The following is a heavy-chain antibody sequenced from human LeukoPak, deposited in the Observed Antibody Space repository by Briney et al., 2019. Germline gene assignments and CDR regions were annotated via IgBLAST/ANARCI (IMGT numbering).Heavy chain of an antibody. J-gene: IGHJ3*02. Sequence: PSETLSLTCTVSGGSISSYYWSWIRQPPGKGLEWIGYIYYSGSTYYNPSLKSRVTISVDTSKNQFSLKLSSVTAADTAVYYCARDHYSPPYYYDSSGSGDAFDIWGQGTMVTVSS. CDR1: GGSISSYY. CDR2: IYYSGST. D-gene: IGHD3-22*01. CDR3: ARDHYSPPYYYDSSGSGDAFDI. V-gene: IGHV4-59*01.